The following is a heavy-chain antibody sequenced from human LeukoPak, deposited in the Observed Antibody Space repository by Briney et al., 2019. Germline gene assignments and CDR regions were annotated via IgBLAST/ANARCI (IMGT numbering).Heavy chain of an antibody. J-gene: IGHJ4*02. D-gene: IGHD6-19*01. CDR1: GFTVSSNY. CDR2: IYSGGST. V-gene: IGHV3-66*01. Sequence: PGGSLRLSCAASGFTVSSNYMNWVRQAPGKGLEWVSVIYSGGSTFYADSVKGRFTIPRDNSKNTLYLQMNSLRAEDTAVYYCARDGGWYYFDYWGQGTLVTVSS. CDR3: ARDGGWYYFDY.